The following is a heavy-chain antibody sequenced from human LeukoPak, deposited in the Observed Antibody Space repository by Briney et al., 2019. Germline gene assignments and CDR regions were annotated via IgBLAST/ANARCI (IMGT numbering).Heavy chain of an antibody. CDR3: ASFYYDPTGH. CDR1: GFTFSRDW. Sequence: GRSLRLSCDPSGFTFSRDWMHWVRHAPGKGLVWVSRISGDGRSTRYADSVKGRFIISRDNAKKTLYLQMNSLRAEDTAVYYCASFYYDPTGHWGQGTLVTVSS. D-gene: IGHD3-22*01. CDR2: ISGDGRST. V-gene: IGHV3-74*01. J-gene: IGHJ4*02.